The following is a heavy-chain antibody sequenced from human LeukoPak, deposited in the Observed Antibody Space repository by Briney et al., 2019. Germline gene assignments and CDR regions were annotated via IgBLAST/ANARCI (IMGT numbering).Heavy chain of an antibody. CDR1: GFTFSSYS. CDR2: ISSSSSYI. V-gene: IGHV3-21*01. D-gene: IGHD6-13*01. CDR3: ARDAFKGRIAAAGRGDAFDI. Sequence: GGSLRLSCAASGFTFSSYSMNWVRQAPGKGLEWVSSISSSSSYIYYADSVKGRFTISKDNAKNSLYLQMNSLRAEDTAVYYCARDAFKGRIAAAGRGDAFDIWGQGTMVTVSS. J-gene: IGHJ3*02.